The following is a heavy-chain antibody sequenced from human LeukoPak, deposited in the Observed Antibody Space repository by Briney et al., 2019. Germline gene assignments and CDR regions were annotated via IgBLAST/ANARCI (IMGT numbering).Heavy chain of an antibody. Sequence: SETLSLTCTVSGGSISSYNWSWIRQPAGKGLEWIGRIYTSGSTNYNPSLKSRVTMSVDTSKNQFSLKLSSVTAADTAVYYCGSGYYYDSSGYWGVNYWGQGTLVTVSS. J-gene: IGHJ4*02. CDR2: IYTSGST. D-gene: IGHD3-22*01. CDR3: GSGYYYDSSGYWGVNY. V-gene: IGHV4-4*07. CDR1: GGSISSYN.